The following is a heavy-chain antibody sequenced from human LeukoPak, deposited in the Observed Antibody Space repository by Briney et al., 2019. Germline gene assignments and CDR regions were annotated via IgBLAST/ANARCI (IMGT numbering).Heavy chain of an antibody. J-gene: IGHJ4*02. Sequence: GGSPRLSCAASGFTFSSYGMHWVRQAPGKGLEWVAGVSYDATNYYYADSVKGRFTISRDNSKNTLSLQMNSLRAEDTAVYFCAKSNSGYNYIDFWGQGALVTVPS. CDR1: GFTFSSYG. V-gene: IGHV3-33*06. CDR3: AKSNSGYNYIDF. D-gene: IGHD3-22*01. CDR2: VSYDATNY.